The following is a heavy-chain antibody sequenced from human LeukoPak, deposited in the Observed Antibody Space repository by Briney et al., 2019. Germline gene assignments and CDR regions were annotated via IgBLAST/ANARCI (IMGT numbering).Heavy chain of an antibody. CDR1: GDSVSSYRAA. CDR3: ARDYSGYDWAAFDF. CDR2: TYYRSKWYS. V-gene: IGHV6-1*01. J-gene: IGHJ3*01. Sequence: PSQTLSPTCAISGDSVSSYRAAWNWIRQSPSRGLEWLGRTYYRSKWYSDYAPFVKSRININSDTSKNQFSLQLKSVTPEDTAVYYCARDYSGYDWAAFDFWGQGTILTVSS. D-gene: IGHD5-12*01.